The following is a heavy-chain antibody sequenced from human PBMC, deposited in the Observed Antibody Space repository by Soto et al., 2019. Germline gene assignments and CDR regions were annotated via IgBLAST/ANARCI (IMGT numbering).Heavy chain of an antibody. CDR3: ARMYNSSFYRPEGDYYFYGMDV. J-gene: IGHJ6*02. D-gene: IGHD3-22*01. Sequence: SETLSLTCSVSGDPIRDYYWSWIRQPAGKGLEWIGRMYISGSTNYNPSLKSRVTMSADTSVNQLSLTLRSVTAADTAIYCCARMYNSSFYRPEGDYYFYGMDVWGQGTTVTVSS. CDR1: GDPIRDYY. CDR2: MYISGST. V-gene: IGHV4-4*07.